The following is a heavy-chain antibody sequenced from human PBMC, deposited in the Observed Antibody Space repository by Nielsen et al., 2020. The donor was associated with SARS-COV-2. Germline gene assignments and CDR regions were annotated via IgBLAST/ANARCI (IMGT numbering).Heavy chain of an antibody. CDR1: GFTFSNYG. CDR2: ISYDGSNK. Sequence: GESLKISCAASGFTFSNYGMHWVRQAPGKGLEWVAVISYDGSNKYYADSVKGRFTISRDNSKNTLYLQMNSLRAEDTAVYYCAKESSGYSNYFAYWGQGTLVTVSS. J-gene: IGHJ4*02. V-gene: IGHV3-30*18. CDR3: AKESSGYSNYFAY. D-gene: IGHD3-22*01.